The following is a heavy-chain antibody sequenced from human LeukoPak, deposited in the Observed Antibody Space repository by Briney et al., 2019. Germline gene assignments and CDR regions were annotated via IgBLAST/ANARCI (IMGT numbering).Heavy chain of an antibody. CDR2: ISGSGGST. J-gene: IGHJ4*02. CDR1: GFTFSSYA. Sequence: PGGSLRLSCAASGFTFSSYAMSWVRQAPGKGLEWVSAISGSGGSTYYADSVKGRFTTSRDNSKNTLYLQMNSLRAEDAAEYYCAKGSSNGRPYYFDYWGQGALVTVSS. D-gene: IGHD6-19*01. V-gene: IGHV3-23*01. CDR3: AKGSSNGRPYYFDY.